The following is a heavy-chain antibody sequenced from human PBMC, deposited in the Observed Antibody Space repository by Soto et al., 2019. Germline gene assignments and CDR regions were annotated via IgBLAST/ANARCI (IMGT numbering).Heavy chain of an antibody. CDR2: ISAYNGNK. D-gene: IGHD3-22*01. J-gene: IGHJ3*02. V-gene: IGHV1-18*04. CDR1: GYTFTSYG. CDR3: AREPVYYYDSSGYDAALDAFDI. Sequence: ASVNVSCKASGYTFTSYGISWVRQAPGQGLEWMGWISAYNGNKNYAQKLQGRVTMTTDTSTSTAYMELRSLRSDDTAVYYCAREPVYYYDSSGYDAALDAFDIWGQGTMVTVS.